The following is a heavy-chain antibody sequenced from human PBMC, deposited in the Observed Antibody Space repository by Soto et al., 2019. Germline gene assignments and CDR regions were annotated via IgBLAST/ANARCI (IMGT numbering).Heavy chain of an antibody. Sequence: QVQLVQSGAEVKKPGSSVKVSCKASGGTFSSYAISWVRQAPGQGLEWMGGIIPIFGTANYAQKFQGRVTITADESTSTAYMERSSLRSEDTAVYYCARTREGITVTTGGGFGYWGQGTLVTVSS. CDR1: GGTFSSYA. J-gene: IGHJ4*02. CDR3: ARTREGITVTTGGGFGY. CDR2: IIPIFGTA. D-gene: IGHD4-17*01. V-gene: IGHV1-69*01.